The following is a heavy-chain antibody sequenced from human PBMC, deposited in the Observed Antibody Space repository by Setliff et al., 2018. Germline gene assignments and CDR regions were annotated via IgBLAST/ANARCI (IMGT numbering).Heavy chain of an antibody. Sequence: SETLSLTCIVSGGSIGSSFWNWIRQSPGKGLEWIGYKSNRGDTNSNPSLRSRLTMSVDTSKSQFSLNLTSVTAADTAVYFCARAVDSSGYFPYWYFDLWGRGALVTVSS. CDR2: KSNRGDT. CDR1: GGSIGSSF. J-gene: IGHJ2*01. D-gene: IGHD3-22*01. V-gene: IGHV4-59*01. CDR3: ARAVDSSGYFPYWYFDL.